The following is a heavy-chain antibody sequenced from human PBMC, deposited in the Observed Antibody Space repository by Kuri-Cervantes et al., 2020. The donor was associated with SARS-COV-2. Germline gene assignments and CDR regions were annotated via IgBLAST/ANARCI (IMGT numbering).Heavy chain of an antibody. CDR3: AKTSGYNYYFAY. D-gene: IGHD5-24*01. CDR1: GFSFSTNV. V-gene: IGHV3-23*01. CDR2: MSGSGAST. J-gene: IGHJ4*02. Sequence: GESLKISCAASGFSFSTNVMAWVRQAPGKGLEWVSTMSGSGASTHYADSVKCRFTISRDNSKNMLYLQMYSLRAEDTAVYYCAKTSGYNYYFAYWGQGSLVTVSS.